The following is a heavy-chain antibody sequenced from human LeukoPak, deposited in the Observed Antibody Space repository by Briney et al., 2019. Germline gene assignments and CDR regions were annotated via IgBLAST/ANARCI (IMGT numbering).Heavy chain of an antibody. CDR3: VRDFYGGEDY. Sequence: GGSLRLSCAASGFTLGSYWMTWVRQPPGKGLEWVGNVKYDGSENYYGDAGKGRFTISRDNAKNSVYLQMISLRDEDTAVYYCVRDFYGGEDYWGQGTLVTVSS. J-gene: IGHJ4*02. CDR1: GFTLGSYW. D-gene: IGHD4-23*01. CDR2: VKYDGSEN. V-gene: IGHV3-7*01.